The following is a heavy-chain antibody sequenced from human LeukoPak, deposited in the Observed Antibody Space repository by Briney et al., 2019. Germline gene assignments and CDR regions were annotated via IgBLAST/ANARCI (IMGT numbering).Heavy chain of an antibody. CDR3: ARVNYYGSGSYPVRSYYYYMDV. CDR2: INSDGSST. J-gene: IGHJ6*03. Sequence: PGGSLRLSCAASGFTFSSYWMHWVRQAPGKGLVWVSRINSDGSSTSYADSVKGRFTISRDNAKNTLYLQMNSLRAEDTAVYYCARVNYYGSGSYPVRSYYYYMDVWGKGTTVTISS. V-gene: IGHV3-74*01. D-gene: IGHD3-10*01. CDR1: GFTFSSYW.